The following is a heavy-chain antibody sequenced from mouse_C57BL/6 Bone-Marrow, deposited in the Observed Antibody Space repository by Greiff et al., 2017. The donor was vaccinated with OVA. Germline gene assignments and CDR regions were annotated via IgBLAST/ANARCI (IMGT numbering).Heavy chain of an antibody. CDR3: ARGGFTTVVDFDY. CDR1: GYTFTSYG. Sequence: VQLQQSGAELARPGASVKLSCKASGYTFTSYGISWVKQRTGQGLEWIGEIYPRSGNTYYNEKFKGKATLTADKSSSTAYMELPSLTSEDSPVYFCARGGFTTVVDFDYWGQGTTLTVSS. J-gene: IGHJ2*01. CDR2: IYPRSGNT. V-gene: IGHV1-81*01. D-gene: IGHD1-1*01.